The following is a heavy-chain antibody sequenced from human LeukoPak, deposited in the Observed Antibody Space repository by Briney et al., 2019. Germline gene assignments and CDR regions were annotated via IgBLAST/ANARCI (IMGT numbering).Heavy chain of an antibody. J-gene: IGHJ4*02. V-gene: IGHV3-23*01. CDR2: ISGSGSDT. CDR3: AKALTGWGAYDY. D-gene: IGHD3-9*01. Sequence: GGSLRLSCAGSGFTFSDYAMSWVGQAPGKGLEWVSAISGSGSDTFYADSVKGRFTISTDNSKDTLSVQMNSLRAEATAVYYCAKALTGWGAYDYWGQGALGTVS. CDR1: GFTFSDYA.